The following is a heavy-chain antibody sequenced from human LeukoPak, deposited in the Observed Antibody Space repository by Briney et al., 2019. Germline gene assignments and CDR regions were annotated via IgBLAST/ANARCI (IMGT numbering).Heavy chain of an antibody. D-gene: IGHD2-8*01. Sequence: GGSLRLSCAASGFTFSSYEMNWVRQAPGKGLEWVSYITSSGNTIYYADSVKGRFTISRDNAKNSLYLQMNSLRAEDTAVYYCARGSSFDGYCTPGACDAGYYDIWGQGTPVIVSS. CDR3: ARGSSFDGYCTPGACDAGYYDI. V-gene: IGHV3-48*03. CDR2: ITSSGNTI. CDR1: GFTFSSYE. J-gene: IGHJ4*02.